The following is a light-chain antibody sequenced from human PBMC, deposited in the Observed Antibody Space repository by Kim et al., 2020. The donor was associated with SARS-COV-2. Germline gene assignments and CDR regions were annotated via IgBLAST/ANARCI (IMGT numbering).Light chain of an antibody. CDR1: SSDVGSYNL. CDR2: EVN. CDR3: CSYAGSSTVI. V-gene: IGLV2-23*02. J-gene: IGLJ2*01. Sequence: GRSITISCTGTSSDVGSYNLVSWYQQHPGRAPKLMIYEVNERPAAVSNRFSCSTSAHTASLTISGHQAEDEADYYCCSYAGSSTVIFGAGTQLTVL.